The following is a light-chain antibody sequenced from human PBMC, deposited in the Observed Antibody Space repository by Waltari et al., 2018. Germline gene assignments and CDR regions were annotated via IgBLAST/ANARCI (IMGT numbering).Light chain of an antibody. V-gene: IGLV2-14*03. CDR1: SSDIGGYHF. J-gene: IGLJ3*02. Sequence: QSALTQPASVSGSPGQSITISCTGSSSDIGGYHFVSWYKQHTGKAPKVMIYDVSNRPSGSSDRFSGSKSGNTASLTISGLQAEDEADYYCCSYTSSRTVVFGGGTKLTVL. CDR2: DVS. CDR3: CSYTSSRTVV.